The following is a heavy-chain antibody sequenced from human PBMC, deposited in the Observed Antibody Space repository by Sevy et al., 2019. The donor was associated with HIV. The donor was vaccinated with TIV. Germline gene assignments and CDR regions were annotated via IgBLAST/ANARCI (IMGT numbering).Heavy chain of an antibody. D-gene: IGHD5-18*01. CDR2: IYYSGST. J-gene: IGHJ4*02. CDR1: GGSISSGGYY. Sequence: SETLSLTCTVSGGSISSGGYYWSWIRQHPGKGLEWIGYIYYSGSTYYNPSLKSRVTISVDTSKNQFSLKLSSVTAADTAVYYCARYSYGQNSKFDYWGQRTLVTVSS. V-gene: IGHV4-31*03. CDR3: ARYSYGQNSKFDY.